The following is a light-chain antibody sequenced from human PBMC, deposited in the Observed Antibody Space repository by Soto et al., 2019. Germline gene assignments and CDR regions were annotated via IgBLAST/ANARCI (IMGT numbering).Light chain of an antibody. CDR2: GAS. Sequence: EIVLTQSPGTLSLSPGERATLSCRASQSVPGSSLAWYQQRPGQAPRLLIYGASSRVTGIPDRFRGSGSGTDFTLTISRLEPEDFAVYYCQQYGGSPGTFGQGTKVEIK. V-gene: IGKV3-20*01. CDR1: QSVPGSS. CDR3: QQYGGSPGT. J-gene: IGKJ1*01.